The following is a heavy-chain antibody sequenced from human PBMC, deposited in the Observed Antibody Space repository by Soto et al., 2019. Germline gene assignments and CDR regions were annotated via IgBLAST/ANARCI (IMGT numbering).Heavy chain of an antibody. CDR3: ARDGGSGSYYFWYFDY. V-gene: IGHV3-30-3*01. Sequence: GGSLRLSCAASGFTFSSYAMHWVRQAPGKGLEWVAVISYDGSNKYYADSVKGRFTISRDNSKNTLYLQMNSLRAEDTAVYYCARDGGSGSYYFWYFDYWGQGTLVTV. CDR1: GFTFSSYA. CDR2: ISYDGSNK. D-gene: IGHD3-10*01. J-gene: IGHJ4*02.